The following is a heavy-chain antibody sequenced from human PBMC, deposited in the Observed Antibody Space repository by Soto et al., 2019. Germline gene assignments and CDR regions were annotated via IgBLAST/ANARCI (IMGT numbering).Heavy chain of an antibody. V-gene: IGHV4-59*01. D-gene: IGHD6-6*01. CDR1: GGSISSYY. J-gene: IGHJ6*02. CDR2: IYYSGST. Sequence: SETLSLTCTVSGGSISSYYWSWIRQPPGKGLEWIGYIYYSGSTNYNPSLKSRVTISVDTSKNQFSLKLSSVTAADTAVYYCARGRKQLVLRYYYYGMDVWGQGTTVTVSS. CDR3: ARGRKQLVLRYYYYGMDV.